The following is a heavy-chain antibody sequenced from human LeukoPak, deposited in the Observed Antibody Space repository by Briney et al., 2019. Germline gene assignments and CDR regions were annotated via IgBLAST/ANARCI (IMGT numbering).Heavy chain of an antibody. V-gene: IGHV3-7*03. J-gene: IGHJ4*02. CDR3: AKDGEDYYGSGTLQVYYFDY. D-gene: IGHD3-10*01. Sequence: PGGSLRLSCRASGFTFSNSWMSWVRQAPGKRLECVGNIHPDGSQIFYGASVTGRFTISRDNSDNSLFLQMNSLRAEDTAVYYCAKDGEDYYGSGTLQVYYFDYWGQGTLVTVSS. CDR2: IHPDGSQI. CDR1: GFTFSNSW.